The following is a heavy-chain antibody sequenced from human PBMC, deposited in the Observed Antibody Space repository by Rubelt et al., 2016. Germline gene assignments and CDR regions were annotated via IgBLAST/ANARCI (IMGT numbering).Heavy chain of an antibody. J-gene: IGHJ5*02. CDR3: ARRRTVPQNWFDP. CDR1: GGSISGSSYY. CDR2: IFSSGST. D-gene: IGHD4-17*01. Sequence: QQQLQESGPGLVKPSETLSLTCIVSGGSISGSSYYWGWIRQPPGKGLEWIASIFSSGSTSYSPSLKSRAPISVDTSKNQFSLKLKSVTAADTAVYYCARRRTVPQNWFDPWGQGTLVTVSS. V-gene: IGHV4-39*01.